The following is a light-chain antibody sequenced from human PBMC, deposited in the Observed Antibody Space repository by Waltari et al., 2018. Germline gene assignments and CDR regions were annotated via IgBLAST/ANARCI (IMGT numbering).Light chain of an antibody. V-gene: IGLV3-25*03. Sequence: SYELTQPPSVSVSPGQTARITCSGDALPKQYAYWYQQKSGQAPVVIIYKDTKRPSGIPERFSGSTSGTIVTLTISGVQAEDEADYYCQSADSSSKFQVFGGGTKLTVL. CDR3: QSADSSSKFQV. CDR2: KDT. CDR1: ALPKQY. J-gene: IGLJ2*01.